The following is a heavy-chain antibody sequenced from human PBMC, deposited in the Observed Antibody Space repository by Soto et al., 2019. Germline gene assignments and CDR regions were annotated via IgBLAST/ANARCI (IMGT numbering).Heavy chain of an antibody. CDR2: IYPGDSDT. Sequence: GASLQISGKGSGGRVSDYWSGWVRQMPGKGLEWMGIIYPGDSDTRYSPSFEGQVTISADKSINTAYLQWSSLQASDTATYYCARPYTMDVWGQGTTVTVSS. J-gene: IGHJ6*02. CDR3: ARPYTMDV. CDR1: GGRVSDYW. D-gene: IGHD1-1*01. V-gene: IGHV5-51*01.